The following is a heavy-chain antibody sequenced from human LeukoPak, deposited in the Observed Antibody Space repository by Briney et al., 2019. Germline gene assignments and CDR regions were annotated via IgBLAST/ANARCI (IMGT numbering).Heavy chain of an antibody. CDR3: ARGYSFREGNY. D-gene: IGHD6-13*01. V-gene: IGHV1-69*13. J-gene: IGHJ4*02. Sequence: GASAKVSCKASGGTFSSYAISWVRQAPGQGLEWMGGIIPIFGTANYAQKFQGRVTITADESTSTAYMELSSLRSEDTAVYYCARGYSFREGNYWGQGTLVTVSS. CDR2: IIPIFGTA. CDR1: GGTFSSYA.